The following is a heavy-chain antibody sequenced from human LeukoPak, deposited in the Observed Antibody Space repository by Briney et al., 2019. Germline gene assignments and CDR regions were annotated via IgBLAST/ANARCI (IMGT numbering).Heavy chain of an antibody. Sequence: PSQTLSLTCTVSGGSHSRGGYYWSWIPEHPGKGLEWIGYIYYSGSTYYNPSLKSRVTISVDTSKNQFSLKLSSVTAADTAVYYCARADYYYMDVWGKGTTVTVSS. V-gene: IGHV4-31*03. CDR2: IYYSGST. CDR1: GGSHSRGGYY. J-gene: IGHJ6*03. CDR3: ARADYYYMDV.